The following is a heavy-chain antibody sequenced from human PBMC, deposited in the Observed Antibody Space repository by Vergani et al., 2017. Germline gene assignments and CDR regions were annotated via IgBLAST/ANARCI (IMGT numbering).Heavy chain of an antibody. V-gene: IGHV4-30-4*08. D-gene: IGHD4-17*01. J-gene: IGHJ3*01. CDR3: ARDKGRDYDDYPDAYDV. Sequence: HVQLQESGPGLVKPSQPLSLTCTVSGGSITSGNYPWTWIRQSPGKGLEWIGYIHLSGPTYYNPSLSSRVTITLDTSRNQFSLHLRSVGAGDTAVYYCARDKGRDYDDYPDAYDVWGQGTVVTVS. CDR2: IHLSGPT. CDR1: GGSITSGNYP.